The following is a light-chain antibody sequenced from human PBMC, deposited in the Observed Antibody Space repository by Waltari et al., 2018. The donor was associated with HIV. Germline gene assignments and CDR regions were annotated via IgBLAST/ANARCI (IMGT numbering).Light chain of an antibody. J-gene: IGKJ2*01. Sequence: DIQMPQSPSSLSAAVGDRVIIICRASQSIGNYLNWYHQKSGTAPELLIYAASSLQSGVPSRFSGSGSGTDFTLTITSLQPEDFATYYCQQSSSSPPTFSQGTKVEI. CDR2: AAS. CDR1: QSIGNY. V-gene: IGKV1-39*01. CDR3: QQSSSSPPT.